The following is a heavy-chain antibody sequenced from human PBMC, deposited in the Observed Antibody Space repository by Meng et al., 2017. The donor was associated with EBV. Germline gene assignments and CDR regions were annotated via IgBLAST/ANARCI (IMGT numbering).Heavy chain of an antibody. V-gene: IGHV4-39*07. CDR2: IYYSGST. CDR1: GGYISSSSYY. CDR3: ARSSPVRFGELSN. D-gene: IGHD3-10*01. J-gene: IGHJ4*02. Sequence: QLQLQESGPGLVKPSXTLXLTCTVSGGYISSSSYYWGLLRQPPGKGLEWIGSIYYSGSTYYNPSLKSRVTISVDTSKNQFSLKLSSVTAADTAVYYCARSSPVRFGELSNWGQGTLVTVSS.